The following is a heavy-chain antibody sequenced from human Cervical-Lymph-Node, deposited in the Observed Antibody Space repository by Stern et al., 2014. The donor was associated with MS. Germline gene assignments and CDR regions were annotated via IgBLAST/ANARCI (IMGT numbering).Heavy chain of an antibody. V-gene: IGHV1-2*06. J-gene: IGHJ5*02. CDR2: INPSNGGT. CDR3: ARADGGYESGKYNWFDP. CDR1: GYTFTGYY. D-gene: IGHD5-12*01. Sequence: QLVESGAEVKKPGASVKVSCKSSGYTFTGYYIYWMRQAPGQGLEWVGRINPSNGGTKYAQKFQGRVTMTRDTSIRTAYMDLSGLRSDDTAVYYCARADGGYESGKYNWFDPWGQGTLVTVSS.